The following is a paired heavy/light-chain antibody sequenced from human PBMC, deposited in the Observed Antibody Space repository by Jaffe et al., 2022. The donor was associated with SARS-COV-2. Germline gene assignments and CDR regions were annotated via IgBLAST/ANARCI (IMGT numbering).Light chain of an antibody. V-gene: IGLV2-14*01. Sequence: QSALTQPASVSGSPGQSITISCTGTSSDVGGYNYVSWYQQHPGKAPKLMIYEVSNRPSGVSNRFSGSKSGNTASLTISGLQAEDEADYYCSSYTSSSTMVFGGGTKLTVL. CDR2: EVS. CDR3: SSYTSSSTMV. CDR1: SSDVGGYNY. J-gene: IGLJ2*01.
Heavy chain of an antibody. J-gene: IGHJ6*02. CDR2: IYTSGST. V-gene: IGHV4-61*02. CDR3: ARVAIPGVPPDFYYYYGMDV. CDR1: GGSISSGSYY. D-gene: IGHD6-6*01. Sequence: QVQLQESGPGLVKPSQTLSLTCTVSGGSISSGSYYWSWIRQPAGKGLEWIGRIYTSGSTNYNPSLKSRVTISVDTSKNQFSLKLSSVTAADTAVYYCARVAIPGVPPDFYYYYGMDVWGQGTTVTVSS.